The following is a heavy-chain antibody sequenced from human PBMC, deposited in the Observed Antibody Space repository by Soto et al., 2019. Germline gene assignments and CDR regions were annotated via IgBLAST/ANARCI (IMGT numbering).Heavy chain of an antibody. D-gene: IGHD3-3*01. CDR3: LRDIFGVVIFDS. Sequence: GGSLRLSCSASGFSFSDSAMHWFRQAPGKTLEYVSAISTNGRNTYYADSVKGRFTISRDNSKNTVHLQMSSLRAEDTAVYYCLRDIFGVVIFDSWGQGTPVTVSS. J-gene: IGHJ4*02. CDR2: ISTNGRNT. CDR1: GFSFSDSA. V-gene: IGHV3-64D*06.